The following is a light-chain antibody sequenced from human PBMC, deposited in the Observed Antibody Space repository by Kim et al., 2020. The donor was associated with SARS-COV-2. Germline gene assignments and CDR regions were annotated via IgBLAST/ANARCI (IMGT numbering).Light chain of an antibody. CDR2: GKN. CDR1: SLRSYY. V-gene: IGLV3-19*01. Sequence: SSELTQDPAVSVALGQTVRITCQGDSLRSYYASWYQQKPGQAPVLVIYGKNSRPSGIPDRFSGSSSGNTASLTITGAQAEDEADYYCNSRDSSGNPHVVFGGGTKLTVL. CDR3: NSRDSSGNPHVV. J-gene: IGLJ2*01.